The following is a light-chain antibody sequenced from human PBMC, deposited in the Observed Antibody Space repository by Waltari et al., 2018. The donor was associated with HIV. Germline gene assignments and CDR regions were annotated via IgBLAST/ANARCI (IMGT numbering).Light chain of an antibody. V-gene: IGKV3-20*01. CDR3: QQHDTSLYS. J-gene: IGKJ2*03. Sequence: ASQSLTGTSLAWYQQIPGQPPRLLIYGASNRATRIPDRFTAFGSGTDFTLTISELEPADSAIYFCQQHDTSLYSFGQGTRLEIK. CDR2: GAS. CDR1: QSLTGTS.